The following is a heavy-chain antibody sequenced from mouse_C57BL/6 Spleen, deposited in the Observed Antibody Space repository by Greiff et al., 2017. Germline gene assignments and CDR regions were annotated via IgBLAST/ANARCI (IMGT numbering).Heavy chain of an antibody. Sequence: EVKLLESGGGLVQPGGSMKLSCVASGFTFSNYWMNWVRQSPEKGLEWVAQIRLKSDNYATHYAESVKGRFTISRDDSKSSVYLQMNNLRAEDTGIYYCAIYYDYSAWCAYWGQGTLVTVSA. D-gene: IGHD2-4*01. J-gene: IGHJ3*01. CDR3: AIYYDYSAWCAY. CDR2: IRLKSDNYAT. CDR1: GFTFSNYW. V-gene: IGHV6-3*01.